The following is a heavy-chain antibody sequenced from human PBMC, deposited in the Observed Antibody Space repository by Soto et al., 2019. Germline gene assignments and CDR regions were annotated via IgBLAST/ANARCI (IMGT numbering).Heavy chain of an antibody. D-gene: IGHD3-22*01. CDR2: IYHSGST. Sequence: ASETLSLTCAVSGYSISSGYYWGWIRQPSGKGLEWIGSIYHSGSTYYNPSLKSRVTISVDTSKNQFSLKLSSVTAADTAVYYCARDAPYDSSGYTFDYWGQGTLVTVSS. J-gene: IGHJ4*02. CDR3: ARDAPYDSSGYTFDY. V-gene: IGHV4-38-2*02. CDR1: GYSISSGYY.